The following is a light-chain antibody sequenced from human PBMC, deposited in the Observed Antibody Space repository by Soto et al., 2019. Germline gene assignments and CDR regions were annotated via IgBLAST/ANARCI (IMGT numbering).Light chain of an antibody. CDR2: WSS. V-gene: IGKV4-1*01. Sequence: DIVLTQSPDSLAVSLGERATINCKSSQSLLWSSNNKNYLAWYQQKPGQPPKLLIYWSSTRESGVPDRFSGSASGTDFTLTISRLQAEDVAVYYCQQFYSSPRTFGQGTKVEIK. CDR1: QSLLWSSNNKNY. J-gene: IGKJ1*01. CDR3: QQFYSSPRT.